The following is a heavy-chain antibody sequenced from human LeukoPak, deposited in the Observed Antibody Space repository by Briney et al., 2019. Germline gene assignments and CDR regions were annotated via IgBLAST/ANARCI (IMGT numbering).Heavy chain of an antibody. J-gene: IGHJ5*02. CDR2: IYYSGST. CDR3: ARHTAEKYNWFDR. Sequence: PSETLSLTCNASGGSISSYYWSWIRQPPGKGLEWIGYIYYSGSTNYNPSLKSRVTISVDTSKNQFSLKLSSVTAADTAVYYCARHTAEKYNWFDRWGQGTLVTVSS. CDR1: GGSISSYY. D-gene: IGHD5-24*01. V-gene: IGHV4-59*08.